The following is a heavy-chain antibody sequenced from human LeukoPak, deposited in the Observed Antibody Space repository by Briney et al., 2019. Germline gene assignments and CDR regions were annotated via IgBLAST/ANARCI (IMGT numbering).Heavy chain of an antibody. CDR2: IYTCGST. J-gene: IGHJ4*02. Sequence: SETLSLTCTVSGGSISSYYWSWIRQPAGKGLEWIGRIYTCGSTNYNPSLKSRVTMSVDTSKNQFSLKLSSVTAADTAVYYCAREQGGYDSSGRNSYYFDYWGQGTLVTVSS. CDR3: AREQGGYDSSGRNSYYFDY. V-gene: IGHV4-4*07. CDR1: GGSISSYY. D-gene: IGHD3-22*01.